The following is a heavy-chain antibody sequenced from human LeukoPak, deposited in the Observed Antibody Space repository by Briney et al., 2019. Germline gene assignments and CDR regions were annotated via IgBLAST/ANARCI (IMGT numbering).Heavy chain of an antibody. D-gene: IGHD3-10*01. V-gene: IGHV4-39*07. CDR1: GGSISSSSYY. Sequence: SETLSLTCTVSGGSISSSSYYWGWIRQPPGKGLEWIGSIYYSGSTYYNPSLKSRVTISVDTSKNQFSLKLSSVTAADTAVYYCARASDYYGSGSYWYFDYWGQGTLVTVSS. CDR2: IYYSGST. J-gene: IGHJ4*02. CDR3: ARASDYYGSGSYWYFDY.